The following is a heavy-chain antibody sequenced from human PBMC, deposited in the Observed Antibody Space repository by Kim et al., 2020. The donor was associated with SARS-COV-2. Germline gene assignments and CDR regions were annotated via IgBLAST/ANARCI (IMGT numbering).Heavy chain of an antibody. V-gene: IGHV4-39*01. Sequence: KSRVTISVDTSKNQFSLKLSSVTAADTAVYYCASSSYSSSHYYYYYMDVWGKGTTVTVSS. CDR3: ASSSYSSSHYYYYYMDV. J-gene: IGHJ6*03. D-gene: IGHD6-13*01.